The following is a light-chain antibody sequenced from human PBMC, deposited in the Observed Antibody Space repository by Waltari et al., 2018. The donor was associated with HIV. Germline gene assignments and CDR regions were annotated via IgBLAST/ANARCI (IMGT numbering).Light chain of an antibody. Sequence: QSVLTQPLSASGTPGQRVTITCSGGSSNIGSNTVHWYQQLPGTAPKLLIYIKKRRPSGVPVRFSGSKSGTSASLAIIRVQSEDEADYYCSTWDDSLNGVLFGGETKLTVL. CDR3: STWDDSLNGVL. CDR2: IKK. J-gene: IGLJ2*01. V-gene: IGLV1-44*01. CDR1: SSNIGSNT.